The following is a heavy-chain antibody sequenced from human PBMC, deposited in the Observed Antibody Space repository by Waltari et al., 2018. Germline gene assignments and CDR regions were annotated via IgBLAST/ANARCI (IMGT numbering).Heavy chain of an antibody. CDR2: IRSKVNSYAT. V-gene: IGHV3-73*02. CDR1: GFTFGGSG. Sequence: EVQLVESGGGLVQPGESLKLSCEASGFTFGGSGMHWVRQASGKGLEWVGRIRSKVNSYATAYAESVKGRFTITRDDSKNTAYLQMNSLKTEDTAVYYCTRQLRDGYEWTDSWGQGTLVTVSS. J-gene: IGHJ4*02. CDR3: TRQLRDGYEWTDS. D-gene: IGHD5-12*01.